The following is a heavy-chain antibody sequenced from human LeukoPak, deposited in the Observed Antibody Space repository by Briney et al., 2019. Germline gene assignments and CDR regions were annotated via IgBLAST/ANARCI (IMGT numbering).Heavy chain of an antibody. CDR1: GGSISSSSYY. J-gene: IGHJ5*02. D-gene: IGHD3-3*01. V-gene: IGHV4-39*01. Sequence: SETLSLTCTVSGGSISSSSYYWGWIRQPPGKGLEWIGSIYCSGSTYYNPSLKSRVTISVDTSKNQFSLKLSSVTAADTAVYYCARHITDFWSGFRWFDPWGQGTLVTVSS. CDR2: IYCSGST. CDR3: ARHITDFWSGFRWFDP.